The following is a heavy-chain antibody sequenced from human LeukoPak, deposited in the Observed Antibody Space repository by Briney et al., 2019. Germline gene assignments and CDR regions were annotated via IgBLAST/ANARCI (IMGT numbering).Heavy chain of an antibody. V-gene: IGHV3-23*01. CDR2: IGNNGANT. CDR1: VFTFYNYS. Sequence: PGDSLRLSCAASVFTFYNYSMIWVPQAPGKALEWVSTIGNNGANTYYADSVKGRFTISIDNSKNTLPLQLNRLRDEDTAKYYCAGTSCRGTTCSQIDYWGQGTLVTVSS. D-gene: IGHD1-14*01. CDR3: AGTSCRGTTCSQIDY. J-gene: IGHJ4*02.